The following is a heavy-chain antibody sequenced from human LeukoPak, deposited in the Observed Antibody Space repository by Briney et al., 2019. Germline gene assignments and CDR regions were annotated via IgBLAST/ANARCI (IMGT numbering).Heavy chain of an antibody. CDR2: IIPIFGTA. V-gene: IGHV1-69*06. CDR1: GGTFSSYA. CDR3: ASDLADGSGSLDY. J-gene: IGHJ4*02. Sequence: EASVKVSCKASGGTFSSYAISWVRQAPGQGLEWMGGIIPIFGTANYAQKFQGRVTITADKSTSTAYMELSSLRSEDTAVYYCASDLADGSGSLDYWGQGALVTVSS. D-gene: IGHD3-10*01.